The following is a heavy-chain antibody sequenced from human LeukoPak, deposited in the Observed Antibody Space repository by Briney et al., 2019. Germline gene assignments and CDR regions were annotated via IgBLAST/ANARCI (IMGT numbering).Heavy chain of an antibody. V-gene: IGHV2-70*11. Sequence: SGPALVKPTQTLTLTRTFSGFSLTTTGKCVSWIRQPPGKALEWLARIDWDDDKYYSTSLKTRLTISKDTSKNQLVLTMTNMDPVDTATYYCARRRTGDYFDYWGQGTLVTVSS. D-gene: IGHD3/OR15-3a*01. CDR2: IDWDDDK. CDR1: GFSLTTTGKC. CDR3: ARRRTGDYFDY. J-gene: IGHJ4*02.